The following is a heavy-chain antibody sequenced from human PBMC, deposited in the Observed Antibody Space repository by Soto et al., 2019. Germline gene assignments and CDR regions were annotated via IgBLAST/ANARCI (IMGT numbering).Heavy chain of an antibody. Sequence: QVQLVESGGGLDKPGGSLRLSCAASGFTFSDYYMTWIRQAPGTGLAWISYISNAGGATSYADSVKGRFTISRDNAKNSLFLQMNNPRAEDTAVYYCARRGSTVTFTYWGQGTLVTVSS. D-gene: IGHD4-17*01. J-gene: IGHJ4*02. CDR3: ARRGSTVTFTY. CDR2: ISNAGGAT. CDR1: GFTFSDYY. V-gene: IGHV3-11*01.